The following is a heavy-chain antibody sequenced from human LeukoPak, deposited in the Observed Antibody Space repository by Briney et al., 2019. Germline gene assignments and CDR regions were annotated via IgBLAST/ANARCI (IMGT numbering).Heavy chain of an antibody. Sequence: GGSLRLSCAASGFTFDDYAMHWVRQAPGKGLEWVSGISWNSGSIGYADSVKGRFTISRDNAKNSLYLQMNSLRAEDTALYYCAQDMGWELPHAFDIWGQGAMVTVSS. D-gene: IGHD1-26*01. V-gene: IGHV3-9*01. CDR1: GFTFDDYA. CDR3: AQDMGWELPHAFDI. CDR2: ISWNSGSI. J-gene: IGHJ3*02.